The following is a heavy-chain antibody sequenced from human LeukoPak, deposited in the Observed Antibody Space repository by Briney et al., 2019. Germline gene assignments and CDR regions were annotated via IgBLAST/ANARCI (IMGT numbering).Heavy chain of an antibody. CDR3: ARDLDQNYYDSSGYGD. J-gene: IGHJ4*02. CDR2: IWYDGSNK. V-gene: IGHV3-33*01. Sequence: PGGSLRLSCAASGFTFSSYGMHWVRQAPGKGLEWVAVIWYDGSNKYYADSVKGRFTISRDNSKNTLYLQMNSLRAEDTAVYYCARDLDQNYYDSSGYGDWGQGTLVTVSS. CDR1: GFTFSSYG. D-gene: IGHD3-22*01.